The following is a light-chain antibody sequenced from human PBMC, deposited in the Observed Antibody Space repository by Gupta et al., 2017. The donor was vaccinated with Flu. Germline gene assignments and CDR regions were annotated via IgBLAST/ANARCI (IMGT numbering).Light chain of an antibody. CDR1: EFISSN. CDR3: KHERNWPPT. CDR2: DAS. Sequence: PATLSVCPGERATHSCRASEFISSNLDWYKQRPGQAPRRLIFDASTRATGIPARFSGSGYGTEFTLTISNRQSEDFAVYYCKHERNWPPTFGRGTMVDIK. V-gene: IGKV3-15*01. J-gene: IGKJ2*01.